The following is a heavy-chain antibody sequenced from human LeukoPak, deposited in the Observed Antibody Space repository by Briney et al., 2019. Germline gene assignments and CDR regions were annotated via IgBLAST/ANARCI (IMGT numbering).Heavy chain of an antibody. Sequence: SETLSLTCTVSGGSISSYYWSWIRQPPGKGLEWIGYIYYSGSTNYNPSLKSRVTISVDTSKNQFPLKLSSVTAADTAVYYCARVQFSGWFDYWGQGTLVTVSS. J-gene: IGHJ4*02. D-gene: IGHD6-19*01. CDR3: ARVQFSGWFDY. CDR2: IYYSGST. CDR1: GGSISSYY. V-gene: IGHV4-59*08.